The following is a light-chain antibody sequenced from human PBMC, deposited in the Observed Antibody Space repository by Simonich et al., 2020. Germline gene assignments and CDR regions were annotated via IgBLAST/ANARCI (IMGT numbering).Light chain of an antibody. J-gene: IGKJ1*01. V-gene: IGKV1-39*01. Sequence: DIQMTQSPSSLSASVGDRVTNTCRASQSISSYLNWYQQKPGKAPKLLIYDASRLQSGVPSRFSGSGSGTDFTLTISSLQPEDFATYYCQQYNSYSRTFGQGTKVEIK. CDR2: DAS. CDR3: QQYNSYSRT. CDR1: QSISSY.